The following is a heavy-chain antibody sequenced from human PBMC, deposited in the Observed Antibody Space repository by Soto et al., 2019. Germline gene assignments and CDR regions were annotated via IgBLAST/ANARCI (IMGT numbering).Heavy chain of an antibody. D-gene: IGHD3-16*02. CDR2: IKSRTDGGTT. V-gene: IGHV3-15*01. J-gene: IGHJ4*02. CDR3: TTYYFIWGGDRYRGAY. CDR1: GSSFSNAW. Sequence: EVQLVESGGDLVKPGGSLRLSCAASGSSFSNAWMSWVRQAPGKGLEWVARIKSRTDGGTTDYAAPVKGRFSISIDDSKNMLYLQMNSLTSEDTAIYYRTTYYFIWGGDRYRGAYWGQGTLVTVSS.